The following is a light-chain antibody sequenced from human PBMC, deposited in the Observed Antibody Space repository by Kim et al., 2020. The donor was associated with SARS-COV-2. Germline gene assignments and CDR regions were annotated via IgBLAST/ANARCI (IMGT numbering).Light chain of an antibody. V-gene: IGLV3-21*04. Sequence: RKTARITCGGNNIGSKSVHWYQQKPGQAPVLVIYYDSDRPSGIPERFSGSNSGNTATLTISRVEAGDEADYYCQVWDSSSDHPYVFGTGTKVTVL. J-gene: IGLJ1*01. CDR2: YDS. CDR3: QVWDSSSDHPYV. CDR1: NIGSKS.